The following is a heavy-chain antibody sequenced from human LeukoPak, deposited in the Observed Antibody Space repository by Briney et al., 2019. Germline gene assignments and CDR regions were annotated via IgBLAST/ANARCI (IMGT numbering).Heavy chain of an antibody. V-gene: IGHV1-18*04. D-gene: IGHD6-19*01. Sequence: GASVKVSCKASAYPFSIYGISWVRQAPRQGLEWMGWIGVHNGNTNYAQKFQGRVTMTTDTSTTTAYMELRSLKSDDTAVYYCASYGNAWSLDHWGQGTLVTVSS. CDR2: IGVHNGNT. CDR3: ASYGNAWSLDH. CDR1: AYPFSIYG. J-gene: IGHJ4*02.